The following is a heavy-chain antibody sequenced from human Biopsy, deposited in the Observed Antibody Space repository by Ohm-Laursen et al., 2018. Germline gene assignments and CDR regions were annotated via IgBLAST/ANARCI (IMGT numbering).Heavy chain of an antibody. CDR3: ARGIGSMVRGVIINVNNWFDP. CDR1: GYDFTIHG. J-gene: IGHJ5*02. Sequence: ASVKVSCKTSGYDFTIHGISWVRQAPGQGLEWMGWISTYNGNTNYAQKVQGRVTMTTDTSTSTAYMELRSLRSDDTAVYYCARGIGSMVRGVIINVNNWFDPWGQGTLVTVSS. V-gene: IGHV1-18*04. D-gene: IGHD3-10*01. CDR2: ISTYNGNT.